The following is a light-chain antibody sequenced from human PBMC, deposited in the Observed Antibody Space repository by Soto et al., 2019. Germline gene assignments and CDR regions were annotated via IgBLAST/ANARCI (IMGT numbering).Light chain of an antibody. CDR1: QYVRSNY. V-gene: IGKV3-20*01. J-gene: IGKJ1*01. CDR2: ITS. CDR3: QQYCDSPWT. Sequence: EIVLTQSPGTLSLSPGERATLSCRASQYVRSNYLAWYQQKPGQTPRLLIYITSSRAPGIPERFSGSGSGTDFTLTISRLEPEDFAVYFCQQYCDSPWTFGQGTKVEIK.